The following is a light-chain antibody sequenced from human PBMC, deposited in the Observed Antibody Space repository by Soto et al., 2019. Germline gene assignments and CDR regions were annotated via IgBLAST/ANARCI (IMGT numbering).Light chain of an antibody. CDR1: SGHSSYI. CDR3: ETWDSNTRV. V-gene: IGLV4-60*02. CDR2: LEGSGSY. Sequence: QPVLTQSSSASASLGSSVKLTCTLSSGHSSYIIAWHQQQPGKAPRYLMKLEGSGSYNKGSGVPGRFSGSSSGADRYLTICNLQFEDEADYYCETWDSNTRVFGGGTKLTVL. J-gene: IGLJ3*02.